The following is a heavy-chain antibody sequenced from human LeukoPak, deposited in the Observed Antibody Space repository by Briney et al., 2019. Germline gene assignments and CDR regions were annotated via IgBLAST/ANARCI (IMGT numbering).Heavy chain of an antibody. J-gene: IGHJ4*02. CDR2: IYYSGST. CDR1: GGSISSYY. CDR3: AVGNDFWSGYRGFDY. Sequence: SETLSLTCTVSGGSISSYYWSWIRQPPGKGLEWIGYIYYSGSTNYNPSLKSRVTISVDTSKNQFSLKLSSVTAADTAVYYCAVGNDFWSGYRGFDYWGQGTLVTVSS. D-gene: IGHD3-3*01. V-gene: IGHV4-59*01.